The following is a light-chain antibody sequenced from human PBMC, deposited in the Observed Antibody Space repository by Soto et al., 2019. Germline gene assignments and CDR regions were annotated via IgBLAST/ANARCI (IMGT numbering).Light chain of an antibody. CDR1: SSDVGYYNY. J-gene: IGLJ3*02. CDR3: SSYAGSYTWV. Sequence: QSVLTQPASVSGSPGQSITISCTGTSSDVGYYNYVSWYQQHPGKAPKLMIYDVTKRPSGVPDRFSGSKSGNTASLTISGLQAEDEADYYCSSYAGSYTWVFGGGTKLTVL. CDR2: DVT. V-gene: IGLV2-11*01.